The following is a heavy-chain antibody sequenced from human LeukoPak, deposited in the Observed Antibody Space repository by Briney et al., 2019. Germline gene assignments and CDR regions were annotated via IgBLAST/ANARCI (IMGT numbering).Heavy chain of an antibody. CDR2: IFGSGGSA. D-gene: IGHD3-10*01. Sequence: PGGSLRLSCEASGFTFGSYAMYWVRQAPGKGLEWVAGIFGSGGSAHYADSVKGRFTISRDNSKNTLYLRMNSLRAEDTAVYYCAKDPYGSGSYAFDYWGQGTLVTVSS. CDR1: GFTFGSYA. V-gene: IGHV3-23*01. CDR3: AKDPYGSGSYAFDY. J-gene: IGHJ4*02.